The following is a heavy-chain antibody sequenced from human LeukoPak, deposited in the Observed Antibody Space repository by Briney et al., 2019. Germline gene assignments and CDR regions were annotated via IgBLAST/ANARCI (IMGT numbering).Heavy chain of an antibody. V-gene: IGHV3-53*01. CDR2: IYSGGST. CDR1: GFTFGDYA. D-gene: IGHD3-22*01. CDR3: ASGGGYYDSSGYPYNWFDP. Sequence: GGSLRLSCTASGFTFGDYAMSWVRQAPGKGLEWVSVIYSGGSTYYAGSVKGRFTISRDNSKNTLYLQMNSLRAEDTAVYYCASGGGYYDSSGYPYNWFDPWGQGTLVTVSS. J-gene: IGHJ5*02.